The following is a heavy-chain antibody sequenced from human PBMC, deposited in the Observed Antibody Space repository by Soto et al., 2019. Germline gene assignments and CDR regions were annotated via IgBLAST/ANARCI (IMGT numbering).Heavy chain of an antibody. J-gene: IGHJ4*02. CDR3: AKTGLLWFGEPYYFDY. CDR1: GFTFSSYA. V-gene: IGHV3-23*01. Sequence: EVQLLESGGGLVQPGGSLRLSCAASGFTFSSYAMSWVRQAPGKGLEWVSAISGSGGSTYYADSVKGRFTISRDNSKNTLYLQMNSLRAEDTAVYYCAKTGLLWFGEPYYFDYWGQGTLVTVSS. CDR2: ISGSGGST. D-gene: IGHD3-10*01.